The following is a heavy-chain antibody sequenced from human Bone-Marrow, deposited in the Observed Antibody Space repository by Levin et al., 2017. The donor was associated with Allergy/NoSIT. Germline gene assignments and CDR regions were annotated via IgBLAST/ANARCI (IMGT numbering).Heavy chain of an antibody. D-gene: IGHD3-22*01. V-gene: IGHV1-18*01. J-gene: IGHJ5*02. CDR1: GYTFTSYG. CDR2: ISAYNGNT. CDR3: ARDYLPYYYDSSGRDWFDP. Sequence: AASVKVSCKASGYTFTSYGISWVRQAPGQGLEWMGWISAYNGNTNYAQKLQGRVTMTTDTSTSTAYMELRSLRSDDTAVYYCARDYLPYYYDSSGRDWFDPWGQGTLVTVSS.